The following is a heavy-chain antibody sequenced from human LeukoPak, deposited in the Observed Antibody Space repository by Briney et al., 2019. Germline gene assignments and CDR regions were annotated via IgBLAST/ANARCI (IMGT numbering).Heavy chain of an antibody. CDR1: GYSFTSYW. D-gene: IGHD1-26*01. Sequence: GGSLQISFKGSGYSFTSYWIGWVRPMPGKGVGWMGIIYPGDSDTRYSPSFQGQVTISADKSIRTAYLQWSSLKASDTAMYYCARYWEGNWFDPWGQGTLVTVSS. CDR3: ARYWEGNWFDP. CDR2: IYPGDSDT. V-gene: IGHV5-51*01. J-gene: IGHJ5*02.